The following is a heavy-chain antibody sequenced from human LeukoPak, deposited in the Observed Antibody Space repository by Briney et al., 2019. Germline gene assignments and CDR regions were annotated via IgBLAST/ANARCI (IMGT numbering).Heavy chain of an antibody. CDR1: GFTFSSYS. V-gene: IGHV3-21*01. Sequence: GGSLRLSCAASGFTFSSYSMNWVRQAPGKGLEWVSSISSSSSYIYYADSVKGRFTISRDNAKNSLYLQMNSLRGDDTAMYYCAKDSSGQFDYWGQGTLVTVSS. J-gene: IGHJ4*02. D-gene: IGHD6-19*01. CDR2: ISSSSSYI. CDR3: AKDSSGQFDY.